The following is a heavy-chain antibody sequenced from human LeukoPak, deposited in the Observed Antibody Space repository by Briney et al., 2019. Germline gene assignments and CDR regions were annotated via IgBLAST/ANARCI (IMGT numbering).Heavy chain of an antibody. CDR2: IFYSGGT. D-gene: IGHD6-19*01. J-gene: IGHJ4*02. CDR3: ARDGSSGWYGLIDN. CDR1: GASLSTYY. Sequence: SETLSLTCIVSGASLSTYYGTWIRQAPGKGLEWIGYIFYSGGTNYNSSLKSRVTLSIDTSKNQFSLELTSVTAADTAVYYCARDGSSGWYGLIDNWGQGTLVTVSS. V-gene: IGHV4-59*01.